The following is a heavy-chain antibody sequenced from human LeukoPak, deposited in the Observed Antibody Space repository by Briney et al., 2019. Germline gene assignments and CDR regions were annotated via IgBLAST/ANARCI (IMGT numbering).Heavy chain of an antibody. CDR2: IYSCGST. J-gene: IGHJ4*02. CDR3: ARRAGAYSHPYDY. D-gene: IGHD4/OR15-4a*01. V-gene: IGHV3-66*04. Sequence: GSLRLSCAASGFTVSSNYMSWVRQAPGKGLEWVSVIYSCGSTYYADSVKGRFTISRDNSKNTLYLQMNSLRAEDTAVYYCARRAGAYSHPYDYWGQGTLVTVSS. CDR1: GFTVSSNY.